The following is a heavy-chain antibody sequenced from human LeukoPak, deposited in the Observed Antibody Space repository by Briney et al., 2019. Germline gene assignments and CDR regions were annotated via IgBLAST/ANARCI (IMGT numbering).Heavy chain of an antibody. CDR2: IYYSGGT. Sequence: SETLSLTCIVSGGSISSYYWSWIRQPPGKGLEWIGYIYYSGGTNYNPSLKSRVTISVDTSKNQFSLKLSSVTAADTAVYYCARLGGDHYDFWSPFDYWGQGTLVTVSS. V-gene: IGHV4-59*08. CDR3: ARLGGDHYDFWSPFDY. J-gene: IGHJ4*02. CDR1: GGSISSYY. D-gene: IGHD3-3*01.